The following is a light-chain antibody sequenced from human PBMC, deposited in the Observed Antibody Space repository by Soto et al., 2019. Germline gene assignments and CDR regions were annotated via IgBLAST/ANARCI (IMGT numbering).Light chain of an antibody. V-gene: IGLV2-14*01. Sequence: QSVLTQPASVSGSPGQAIAISCTGTSSDVGGYNYVCWYQQHPGKAPKLMIYDVSNRPSGVSDRFSGSKSGNTASLTISGIQAEDEDDYYCSSYTSTSTYVFGTGTKVTVL. CDR1: SSDVGGYNY. CDR2: DVS. CDR3: SSYTSTSTYV. J-gene: IGLJ1*01.